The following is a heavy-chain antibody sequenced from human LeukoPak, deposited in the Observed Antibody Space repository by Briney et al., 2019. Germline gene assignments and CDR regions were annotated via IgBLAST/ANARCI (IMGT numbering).Heavy chain of an antibody. CDR2: IYYTGST. J-gene: IGHJ3*02. Sequence: SQTLSLTCTVSGGSVSNGDFFWRWIRQPPGKGLECIGYIYYTGSTYYNPSLKSRVTMSVDTSKNQFSLKLTSVTAADTAVYYCARVGQLDHDAFDIWGQGTVVTVSS. V-gene: IGHV4-30-4*01. CDR1: GGSVSNGDFF. CDR3: ARVGQLDHDAFDI. D-gene: IGHD6-13*01.